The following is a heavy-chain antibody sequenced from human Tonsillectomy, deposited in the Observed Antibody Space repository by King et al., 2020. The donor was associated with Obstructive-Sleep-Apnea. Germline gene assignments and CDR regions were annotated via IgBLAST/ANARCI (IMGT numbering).Heavy chain of an antibody. J-gene: IGHJ6*02. CDR3: ARSIAAATRPGDYYYYSYGMDV. Sequence: QLVQSGAEVKKPGASVKVSCKASGYTFTSYYMHWVRQAPGQGLEWMGIINPSGGSTSYAQKFQGRVTMTRDTSTSTVYMELSSLRSEDTAVYYCARSIAAATRPGDYYYYSYGMDVWGQGTTVTVSS. CDR2: INPSGGST. CDR1: GYTFTSYY. D-gene: IGHD6-13*01. V-gene: IGHV1-46*03.